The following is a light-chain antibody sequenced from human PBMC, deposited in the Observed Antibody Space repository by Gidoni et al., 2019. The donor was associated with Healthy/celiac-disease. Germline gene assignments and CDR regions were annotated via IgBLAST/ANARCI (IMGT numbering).Light chain of an antibody. Sequence: SYALTQPHSVSVYPGQKARNTCYGDELPKQDAYWYQKKPGQAPVVVIYKDSERPSGIPERFSGSSSGTTVTLTISGGQAEDEADYYCQSADSSGTVVFGGGTKLTVL. V-gene: IGLV3-25*03. J-gene: IGLJ2*01. CDR1: ELPKQD. CDR2: KDS. CDR3: QSADSSGTVV.